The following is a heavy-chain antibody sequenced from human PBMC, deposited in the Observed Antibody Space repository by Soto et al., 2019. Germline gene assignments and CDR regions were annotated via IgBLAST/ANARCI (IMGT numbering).Heavy chain of an antibody. CDR1: GFTFSSYA. J-gene: IGHJ5*02. V-gene: IGHV3-23*01. D-gene: IGHD5-12*01. CDR3: AKDDVNKVAP. CDR2: TVGSGGTT. Sequence: GVSLRLSCAASGFTFSSYAMSWVRQAPGKGLEWVSATVGSGGTTYYADSVKGRFTISRDNSKNTLYLQMNSLRAEDTAVYYCAKDDVNKVAPWGQGTLVTVSS.